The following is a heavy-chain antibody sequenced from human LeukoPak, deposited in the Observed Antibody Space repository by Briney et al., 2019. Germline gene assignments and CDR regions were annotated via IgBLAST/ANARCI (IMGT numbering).Heavy chain of an antibody. J-gene: IGHJ5*02. CDR3: ARALYGWFDP. CDR1: GGSISSSSYY. CDR2: IYYSGST. D-gene: IGHD3-10*01. V-gene: IGHV4-39*07. Sequence: SETLSLTCTVSGGSISSSSYYWGWIRQPPGKGLEWIGSIYYSGSTNYNPSLKSRVTMSVDTSKNQFSLKLSSVTAADTAVYYCARALYGWFDPWGQGTLVTVSS.